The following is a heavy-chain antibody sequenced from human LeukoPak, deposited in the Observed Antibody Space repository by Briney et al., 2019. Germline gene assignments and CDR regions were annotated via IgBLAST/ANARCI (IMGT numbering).Heavy chain of an antibody. V-gene: IGHV1-69*06. CDR2: IIPIFGTA. Sequence: GASVKVSCKASGGTFSSYAISWVRQAPGQGLEWMGGIIPIFGTANYAQKFQGRVTITADKSTSTAYMELSSLRSEDTAVYYCAGRPTYQQLVRRGFDPWGQGTLVTVSS. CDR3: AGRPTYQQLVRRGFDP. J-gene: IGHJ5*02. D-gene: IGHD6-13*01. CDR1: GGTFSSYA.